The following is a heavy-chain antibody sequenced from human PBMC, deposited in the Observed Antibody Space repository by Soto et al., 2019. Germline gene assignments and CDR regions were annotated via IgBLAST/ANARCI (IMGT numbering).Heavy chain of an antibody. CDR2: INPNSGGT. Sequence: ASVKVSCKASGYTFTGYYMHWVRQAPGQGLEWMGWINPNSGGTNYAQKFQGRVTMTSDTSISTAYMELSRLRSDDTAVYYCARDRREYNPSFYYFYAMDVWGQGTTVTVSS. V-gene: IGHV1-2*02. CDR1: GYTFTGYY. D-gene: IGHD1-20*01. CDR3: ARDRREYNPSFYYFYAMDV. J-gene: IGHJ6*02.